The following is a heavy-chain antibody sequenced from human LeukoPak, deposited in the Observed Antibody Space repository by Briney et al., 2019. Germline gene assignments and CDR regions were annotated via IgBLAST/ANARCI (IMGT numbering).Heavy chain of an antibody. J-gene: IGHJ4*02. V-gene: IGHV4-61*01. Sequence: PSETLSLTCTVSGASVSSDSSCWNWIRQPPGEKLEWIGYVSYTGSTDYNPSLKSRATISVDTSKNQLTLNLRSGTAADTAVYYCARDTRGSSGWYPFDYWGQGTLVTVSS. D-gene: IGHD6-19*01. CDR1: GASVSSDSSC. CDR2: VSYTGST. CDR3: ARDTRGSSGWYPFDY.